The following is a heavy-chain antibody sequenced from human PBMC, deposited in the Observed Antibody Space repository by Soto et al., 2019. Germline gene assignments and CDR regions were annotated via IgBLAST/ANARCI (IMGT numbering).Heavy chain of an antibody. CDR3: ARGGTATTIYYSGMDV. Sequence: QVQLQESGPGLVKPSETLSLTCTVSGGSINSYNWSWIRKPPGKGLGWIGYIYYRGSTSYNPSLKSRVTISVDTSKNQFSLKLTSVTAADTAVYYCARGGTATTIYYSGMDVWGQGTTVTVSS. D-gene: IGHD6-25*01. CDR1: GGSINSYN. CDR2: IYYRGST. J-gene: IGHJ6*02. V-gene: IGHV4-59*13.